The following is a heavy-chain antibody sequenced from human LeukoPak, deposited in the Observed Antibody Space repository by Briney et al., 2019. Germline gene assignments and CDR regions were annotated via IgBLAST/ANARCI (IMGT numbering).Heavy chain of an antibody. CDR1: GGSISSYY. V-gene: IGHV4-39*07. Sequence: SETLSLTCTVSGGSISSYYWGWIRQPPGKGLVWIGSIYYSGSTYYNPSLKSRVTISVDTYKNQFSLKLSYVTAADTAVYYCARDIYDSSGYYLDYWGQGTLVTVSS. J-gene: IGHJ4*02. CDR3: ARDIYDSSGYYLDY. CDR2: IYYSGST. D-gene: IGHD3-22*01.